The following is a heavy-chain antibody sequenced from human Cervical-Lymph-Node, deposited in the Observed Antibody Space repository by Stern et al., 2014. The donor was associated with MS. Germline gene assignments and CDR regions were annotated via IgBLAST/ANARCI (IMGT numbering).Heavy chain of an antibody. Sequence: VQLVESGPGLVKPSETLSLTCTVSGGSIRSYFWSWIRQPPGKGLEWIGHLFYSGSTNYNPSLKNRVSISVDTSKNHFSLRLSSVTAADTAVYYCARLNMIAFGGVIVKGTGAFDIWGRGTMVTVSS. J-gene: IGHJ3*02. CDR3: ARLNMIAFGGVIVKGTGAFDI. CDR2: LFYSGST. CDR1: GGSIRSYF. D-gene: IGHD3-16*02. V-gene: IGHV4-59*01.